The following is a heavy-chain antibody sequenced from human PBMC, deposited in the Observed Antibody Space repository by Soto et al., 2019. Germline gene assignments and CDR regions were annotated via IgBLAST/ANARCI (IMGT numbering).Heavy chain of an antibody. CDR1: GFTFSIYA. Sequence: GGSLRLSCAASGFTFSIYAMSWVRQSPEKGLEWVSAISGSGDSTYYADSVKGRFTISRDNSKNTLFLQMNSLRAEDTAIYYCAKYQAARLIPYFDYWGQGTLVTVSS. CDR3: AKYQAARLIPYFDY. CDR2: ISGSGDST. V-gene: IGHV3-23*01. D-gene: IGHD6-6*01. J-gene: IGHJ4*02.